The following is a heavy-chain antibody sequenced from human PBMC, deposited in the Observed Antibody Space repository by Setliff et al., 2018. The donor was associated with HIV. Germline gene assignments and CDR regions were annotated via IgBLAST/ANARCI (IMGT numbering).Heavy chain of an antibody. Sequence: SETLSLTCTVSGGSISGYYWSWIRQPPGKGLEWIGTMFYTGSAYYTPSLKSRVTISVDTSKNQFSLRLSSVTAADTAIYYCARQFRYPGIAVAGSDYWGQGTLVTVSS. D-gene: IGHD6-19*01. V-gene: IGHV4-59*08. J-gene: IGHJ4*02. CDR3: ARQFRYPGIAVAGSDY. CDR1: GGSISGYY. CDR2: MFYTGSA.